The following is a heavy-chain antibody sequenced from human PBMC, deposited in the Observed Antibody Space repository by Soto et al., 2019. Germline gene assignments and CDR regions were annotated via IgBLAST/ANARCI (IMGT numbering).Heavy chain of an antibody. J-gene: IGHJ6*02. V-gene: IGHV1-3*01. CDR2: INAGNGNT. CDR1: GYTFTSYA. CDR3: ARNHYSSPLYYHYGMDV. D-gene: IGHD4-4*01. Sequence: GASVKVSCKASGYTFTSYAMHWVRQAPGQRLEWMGWINAGNGNTKYSQKFQGRVTITRDTSTSTAYMELSSLRSEDTAVYYCARNHYSSPLYYHYGMDVWGQGTTVTVSS.